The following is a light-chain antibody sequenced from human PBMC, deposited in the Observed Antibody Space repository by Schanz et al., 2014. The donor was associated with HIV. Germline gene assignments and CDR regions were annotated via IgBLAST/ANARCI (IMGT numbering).Light chain of an antibody. CDR2: YDD. V-gene: IGLV1-36*01. J-gene: IGLJ1*01. CDR3: AAWDDSLNAQYV. CDR1: SSNIGNNA. Sequence: QSVLTQPPSVSEAPRQRVTISCFGSSSNIGNNAVNWYQQFPGKAPELLIYYDDMLPSGVSDRFSGSKSGTSASLAISGLQSEDEADYYCAAWDDSLNAQYVFGSGTKLTVL.